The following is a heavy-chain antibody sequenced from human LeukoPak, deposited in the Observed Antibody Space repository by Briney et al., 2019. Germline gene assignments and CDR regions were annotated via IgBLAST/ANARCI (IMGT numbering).Heavy chain of an antibody. CDR2: ISYDGSNK. D-gene: IGHD2-2*01. J-gene: IGHJ4*02. CDR3: AKGPLRGTAAAIDY. CDR1: GFTFSSYA. Sequence: PGGSLRLSCEASGFTFSSYAMHWVRQAPGKGLEWVAVISYDGSNKHYPDSVKGRFTISRDISTDTLWLQMDSLRTEDTAVYYCAKGPLRGTAAAIDYWGQGTLVTVSS. V-gene: IGHV3-30*04.